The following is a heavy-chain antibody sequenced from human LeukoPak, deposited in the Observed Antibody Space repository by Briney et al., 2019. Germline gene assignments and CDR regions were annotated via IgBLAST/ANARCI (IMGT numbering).Heavy chain of an antibody. J-gene: IGHJ3*01. D-gene: IGHD1-26*01. CDR1: GFTFSDRY. CDR3: ARRWEQASFDV. Sequence: LSCVAAGFTFSDRYMSWIRQAPGKGLEWIGEIHHTGITNYNPSLESRVSTPVDGSKNLFSLKLTSVTAADTAVYYCARRWEQASFDVWGPGTHVTVSS. V-gene: IGHV4-34*01. CDR2: IHHTGIT.